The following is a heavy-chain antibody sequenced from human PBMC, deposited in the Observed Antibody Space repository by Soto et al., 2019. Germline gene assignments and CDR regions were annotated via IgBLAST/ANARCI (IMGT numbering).Heavy chain of an antibody. CDR2: VTHDGSLY. CDR1: GFTFSSCA. J-gene: IGHJ4*02. CDR3: VKDRSDTWSFDY. Sequence: GGSLRLSCLPSGFTFSSCAMHWVRQVPGKGLEWLAVVTHDGSLYPYADSVKGRFSISRDNSRKTLYLQMNSLRPEDTAVYYCVKDRSDTWSFDYWGQGTLVTVSS. V-gene: IGHV3-30*18. D-gene: IGHD2-8*02.